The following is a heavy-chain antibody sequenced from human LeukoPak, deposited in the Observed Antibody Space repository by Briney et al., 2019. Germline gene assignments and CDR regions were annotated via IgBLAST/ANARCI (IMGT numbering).Heavy chain of an antibody. CDR2: INPDGSST. J-gene: IGHJ4*02. CDR3: ARDGLGARDGLDY. V-gene: IGHV3-74*01. CDR1: GFIFSSYW. Sequence: PGGSLRLSCGASGFIFSSYWIHWVRQAPGKGLVWVSRINPDGSSTTYADSVRGRFTISRDNAKNRLYLQMNSLRAEDTAVHYCARDGLGARDGLDYCGEGTLFTASS. D-gene: IGHD3-16*01.